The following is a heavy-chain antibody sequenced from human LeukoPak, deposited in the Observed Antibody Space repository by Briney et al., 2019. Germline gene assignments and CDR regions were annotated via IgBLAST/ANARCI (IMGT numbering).Heavy chain of an antibody. V-gene: IGHV3-7*01. D-gene: IGHD3-22*01. J-gene: IGHJ4*02. CDR3: ARYFKSNGYSSLRGDY. CDR1: GFTFSTYW. CDR2: IMYDGSQK. Sequence: GGSLRLSCAAPGFTFSTYWMMSVCEAPGKGLEWVASIMYDGSQKYYVDSVKGRFTVSRDNAKNSLFLQMNSLRVEDTAVYYWARYFKSNGYSSLRGDYWGQGTLVTVSS.